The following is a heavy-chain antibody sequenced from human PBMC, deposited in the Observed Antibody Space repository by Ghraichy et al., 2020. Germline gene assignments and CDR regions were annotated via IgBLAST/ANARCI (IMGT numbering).Heavy chain of an antibody. CDR1: GYSFTSYW. Sequence: GESLNISCKGSGYSFTSYWIGWVRQMPGKGLEWMGIIYPGDSDTRYSPSFQGQVTISADKSISTAYLQWSSLKASDTAMYYCARHGSIAVGAAGWFDPWGQGTLVTVSS. J-gene: IGHJ5*02. D-gene: IGHD6-6*01. V-gene: IGHV5-51*01. CDR2: IYPGDSDT. CDR3: ARHGSIAVGAAGWFDP.